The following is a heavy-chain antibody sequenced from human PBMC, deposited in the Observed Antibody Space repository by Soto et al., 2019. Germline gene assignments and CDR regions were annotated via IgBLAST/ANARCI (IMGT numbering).Heavy chain of an antibody. J-gene: IGHJ6*02. V-gene: IGHV4-4*07. D-gene: IGHD2-2*01. CDR2: IYTSGST. Sequence: ASETLSLTCTVSGGSISSYYWSWIRQPAGKGLEWIGRIYTSGSTNYNPSLKSRVTMSVDTSKNQFSLKLSSVTAADTAVYYCARGYCSSTSCSGYYYGMDVWGQGTTVTVSS. CDR3: ARGYCSSTSCSGYYYGMDV. CDR1: GGSISSYY.